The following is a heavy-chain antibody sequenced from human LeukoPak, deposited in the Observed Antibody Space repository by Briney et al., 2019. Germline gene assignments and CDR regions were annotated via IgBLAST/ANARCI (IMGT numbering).Heavy chain of an antibody. J-gene: IGHJ4*02. CDR2: TYSSGNT. D-gene: IGHD3-16*01. CDR1: GFTVSSSY. Sequence: GGSLRLSCAASGFTVSSSYMNWVRQAPGKGLEWASVTYSSGNTYYADSVKGRFTVSRDNSKNTLYLQMNSLRPDDTAVYYCARRINTAWGIDYWGQGTLVTVAS. CDR3: ARRINTAWGIDY. V-gene: IGHV3-53*01.